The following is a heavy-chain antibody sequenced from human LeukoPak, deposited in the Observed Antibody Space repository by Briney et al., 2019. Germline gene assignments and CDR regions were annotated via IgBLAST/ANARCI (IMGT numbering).Heavy chain of an antibody. CDR3: ARHWGHNYYYGLGV. CDR1: SGSIRDKYY. CDR2: QYYGSHT. J-gene: IGHJ6*02. D-gene: IGHD3-16*01. V-gene: IGHV4-39*01. Sequence: PSETLSLTCSVSSGSIRDKYYWGWIRQPPGKGLEWIASQYYGSHTYYTPSLESRVTISLDASRNQFSRQLRSVTAADTSVYYCARHWGHNYYYGLGVWGQGTSVIVAS.